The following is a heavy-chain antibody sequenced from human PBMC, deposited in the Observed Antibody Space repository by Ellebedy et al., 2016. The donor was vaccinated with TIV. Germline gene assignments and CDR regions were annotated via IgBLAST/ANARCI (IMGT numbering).Heavy chain of an antibody. CDR2: IFAGDSET. CDR1: GYNFTRNW. Sequence: ASVKVSCKGSGYNFTRNWIGWVRQTRGKGLEWMGVIFAGDSETRYSPSFQGQVTISVDKSSTTAYLQWSSLKASDTAMYYCARLPDKFYYKSSGYFDYWGQGTLVTVSS. CDR3: ARLPDKFYYKSSGYFDY. J-gene: IGHJ4*02. V-gene: IGHV5-51*01. D-gene: IGHD3-22*01.